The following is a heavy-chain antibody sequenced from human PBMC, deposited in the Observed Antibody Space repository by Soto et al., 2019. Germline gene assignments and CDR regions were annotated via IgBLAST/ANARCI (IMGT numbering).Heavy chain of an antibody. Sequence: EVQLVESGGGLVQPGGSLRLSCAASGFTFSSYWMSWVRQAPGKGLEWVANIKQDGSEKYYVDSVKGRFTISRDNAKNSLYLQMNSLRAEDTAVYYCARVLPPHDGYFYGSGSRNWFDPWGQGTLVTVSS. CDR1: GFTFSSYW. CDR2: IKQDGSEK. CDR3: ARVLPPHDGYFYGSGSRNWFDP. D-gene: IGHD3-10*01. V-gene: IGHV3-7*01. J-gene: IGHJ5*02.